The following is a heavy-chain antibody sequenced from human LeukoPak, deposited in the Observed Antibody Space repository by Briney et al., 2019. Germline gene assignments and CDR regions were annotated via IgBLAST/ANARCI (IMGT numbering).Heavy chain of an antibody. D-gene: IGHD3-16*01. J-gene: IGHJ6*03. CDR1: GFTFSSYA. CDR3: AKGPYRDSNYYMDV. V-gene: IGHV3-23*01. CDR2: ITGSGTET. Sequence: GGSLRLSCAASGFTFSSYAMSWVRQAPGKGLEWVSVITGSGTETNYANSAKGRFTISRDNSKNTLYLQMNSLTAEDTALYYCAKGPYRDSNYYMDVWGKGTTVTVSS.